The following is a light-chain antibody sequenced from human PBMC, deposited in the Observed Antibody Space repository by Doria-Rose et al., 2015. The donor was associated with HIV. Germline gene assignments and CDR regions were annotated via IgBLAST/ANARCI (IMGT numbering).Light chain of an antibody. CDR2: DGS. CDR3: HQYGTSWT. V-gene: IGKV3-20*01. J-gene: IGKJ1*01. CDR1: QSFSGTY. Sequence: TQSPGTLSFSPGERATLSCRASQSFSGTYLAWYQQKPGQAPSLLIYDGSTRATGIPDRFSASGSGTDFTLTINRLEPEDFALYYCHQYGTSWTFGQGTKVEI.